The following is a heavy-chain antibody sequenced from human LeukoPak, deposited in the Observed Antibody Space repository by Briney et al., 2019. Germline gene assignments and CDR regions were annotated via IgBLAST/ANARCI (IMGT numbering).Heavy chain of an antibody. CDR2: ISYSGNT. D-gene: IGHD3-22*01. Sequence: SETLSLTCAVYGGSFSNYYWTWIRQPPGKGLEWIGFISYSGNTNYNPSLKSRVTISLDTSKNQFSLKLISVTAADTAVYYCARGVGSGYTDYWGQGALVTVSS. CDR3: ARGVGSGYTDY. V-gene: IGHV4-59*01. CDR1: GGSFSNYY. J-gene: IGHJ4*02.